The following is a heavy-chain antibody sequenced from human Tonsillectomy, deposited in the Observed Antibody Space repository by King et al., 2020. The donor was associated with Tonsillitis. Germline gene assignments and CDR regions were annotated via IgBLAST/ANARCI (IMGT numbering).Heavy chain of an antibody. CDR2: INPEETTI. Sequence: EVQLVESGGGLVQPGGSLRLSCAASGLSRYWVHWVRQAPGKGLVWVSRINPEETTIDYADSVKGRFTISRDNTKNTLYLQMNNLRGEDTAVYYCAVDFTGFYDVWGLGTMVTVSS. CDR3: AVDFTGFYDV. J-gene: IGHJ3*01. V-gene: IGHV3-74*02. CDR1: GLSRYW. D-gene: IGHD2-8*02.